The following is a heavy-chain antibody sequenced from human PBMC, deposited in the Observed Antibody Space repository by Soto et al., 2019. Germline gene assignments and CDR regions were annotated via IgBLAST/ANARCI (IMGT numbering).Heavy chain of an antibody. J-gene: IGHJ4*02. CDR3: ARSLVNYDYIWGSYRYSEIDH. CDR2: VSAYNGNT. D-gene: IGHD3-16*02. V-gene: IGHV1-18*01. Sequence: QVQLVQSGAEVKKPGASVKVSCKASGYTFDSYGINWVRQAPGQGLEWVGWVSAYNGNTNYAQKLQGRVTMTTDTSTSTAYMDLRSLRSDDTAVYYCARSLVNYDYIWGSYRYSEIDHWGQGTLVTVSS. CDR1: GYTFDSYG.